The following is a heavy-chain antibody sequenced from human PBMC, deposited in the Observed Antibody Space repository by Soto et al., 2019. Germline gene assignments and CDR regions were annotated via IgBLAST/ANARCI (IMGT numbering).Heavy chain of an antibody. Sequence: SETLSLTCTVSGGSVSSGSYYWSWIRQPPGKGLEWIGYIYYSGSTNYNPSLKSRVTISVDTSKNQFSLKLSSVTAADTAVYYCARDPPTYYYDSSGPNGMDVWGQGTTVTVS. V-gene: IGHV4-61*01. CDR2: IYYSGST. CDR3: ARDPPTYYYDSSGPNGMDV. D-gene: IGHD3-22*01. J-gene: IGHJ6*02. CDR1: GGSVSSGSYY.